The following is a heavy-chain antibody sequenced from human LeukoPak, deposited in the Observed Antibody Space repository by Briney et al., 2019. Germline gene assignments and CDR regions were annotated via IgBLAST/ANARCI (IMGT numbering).Heavy chain of an antibody. V-gene: IGHV4-34*01. CDR2: INHSGST. J-gene: IGHJ4*02. CDR1: GGSFSGYY. CDR3: ARGLRLDIVATTYFDY. Sequence: PSETLSLTCAVYGGSFSGYYWSWIRQPPGKGLEWIGEINHSGSTNYNPSLKSRVTISVDTSKNQFSLKLSSVTAADTAVYYCARGLRLDIVATTYFDYWGQGTLVTVSS. D-gene: IGHD5-12*01.